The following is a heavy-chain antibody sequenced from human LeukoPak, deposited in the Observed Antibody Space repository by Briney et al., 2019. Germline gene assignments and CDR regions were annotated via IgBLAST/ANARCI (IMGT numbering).Heavy chain of an antibody. CDR1: GGSFSGYY. V-gene: IGHV4-34*01. CDR2: INHSGST. Sequence: PSETLSLTCAVYGGSFSGYYWSWIRQPPGKGLEWIGEINHSGSTNYNPSLKSRVTISVDTSKNQFSLKLSSVTAADTAVYYCARAKATVVTELDPWGQGTLVTVSS. J-gene: IGHJ5*02. D-gene: IGHD4-23*01. CDR3: ARAKATVVTELDP.